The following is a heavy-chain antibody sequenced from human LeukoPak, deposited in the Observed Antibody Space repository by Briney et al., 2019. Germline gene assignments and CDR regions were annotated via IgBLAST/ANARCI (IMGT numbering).Heavy chain of an antibody. Sequence: GRSLRLSCAASGFTFSSYAMHWVRQAPGKGLEWVAVISYDGSNKYYADSVKGRFTISRDNSKDTLFLQMHSLRPGDTAVYYCVREDTPATANYWGQGTLVTISS. J-gene: IGHJ4*02. D-gene: IGHD2-21*02. CDR3: VREDTPATANY. CDR1: GFTFSSYA. CDR2: ISYDGSNK. V-gene: IGHV3-30-3*01.